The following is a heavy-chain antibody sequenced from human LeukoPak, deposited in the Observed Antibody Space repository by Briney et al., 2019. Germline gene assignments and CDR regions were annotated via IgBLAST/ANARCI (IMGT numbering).Heavy chain of an antibody. CDR2: ITSSSSYT. CDR3: ARDPYNGAYSEGYYYYYMDV. CDR1: GITFSNYN. Sequence: GGSLRLSCAAPGITFSNYNMNWVRQAPGEGLEWISAITSSSSYTFYADSVKGRFTISRDNAQNSLYLQMNSLRVEDTAIYYCARDPYNGAYSEGYYYYYMDVWGKGTTVTVSS. J-gene: IGHJ6*03. D-gene: IGHD1-1*01. V-gene: IGHV3-21*01.